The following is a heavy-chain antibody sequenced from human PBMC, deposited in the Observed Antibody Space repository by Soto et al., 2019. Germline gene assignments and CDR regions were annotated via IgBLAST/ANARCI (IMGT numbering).Heavy chain of an antibody. CDR3: ARSTVTTRLYYYYMDV. CDR2: IYPGDSDT. V-gene: IGHV5-51*01. Sequence: PGESLKISCKGSGYSFTSYWIGWVRQMPGKGLEWMGIIYPGDSDTRYSPSFQGQVTISADKSISTAYLQWSSLKASDTAMYYCARSTVTTRLYYYYMDVWGKGTTVTVSS. CDR1: GYSFTSYW. D-gene: IGHD4-17*01. J-gene: IGHJ6*03.